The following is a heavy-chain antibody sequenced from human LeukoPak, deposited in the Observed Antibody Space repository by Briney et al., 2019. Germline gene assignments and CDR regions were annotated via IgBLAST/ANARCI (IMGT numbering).Heavy chain of an antibody. CDR3: ARLRYYAVDV. CDR2: ISSGSSSR. J-gene: IGHJ6*02. CDR1: GFTFSSYA. Sequence: GALRLSCAASGFTFSSYAMSWVRQAPGKGLEWVSYISSGSSSRYYADSVKGRFTISRGNAKNSLYLQMNSLRAEDTAVYFCARLRYYAVDVWGQGTTVIVSS. V-gene: IGHV3-48*01.